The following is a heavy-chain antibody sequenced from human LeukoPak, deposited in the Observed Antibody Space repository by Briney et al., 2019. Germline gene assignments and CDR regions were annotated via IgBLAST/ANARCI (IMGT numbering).Heavy chain of an antibody. Sequence: GGSLRLSCAASGFTFSGFAMSWIRQAPGKGLEWVSSISRSGESTFYADSVRGRFTISRDNSKNTLYLQMNSLRAEDTAVYYCATQQNRSSYYYYYMDVWGKGTTVTISS. D-gene: IGHD2/OR15-2a*01. V-gene: IGHV3-23*01. J-gene: IGHJ6*03. CDR1: GFTFSGFA. CDR3: ATQQNRSSYYYYYMDV. CDR2: ISRSGEST.